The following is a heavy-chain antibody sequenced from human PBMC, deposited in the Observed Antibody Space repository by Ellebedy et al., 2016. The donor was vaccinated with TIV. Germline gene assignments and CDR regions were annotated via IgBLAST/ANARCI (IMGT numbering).Heavy chain of an antibody. CDR3: AREGEGYGSGSSPARYNWFNP. J-gene: IGHJ5*02. CDR2: IYYSGST. CDR1: GGSISSGGYY. D-gene: IGHD3-10*01. V-gene: IGHV4-31*03. Sequence: SETLSLXCTVSGGSISSGGYYWSWIRQHPGKGLEWIGYIYYSGSTYYNPSLKSRVTISVDTFKNQFSLKLSSVTAADTAVYYCAREGEGYGSGSSPARYNWFNPWGQGTLVTVSS.